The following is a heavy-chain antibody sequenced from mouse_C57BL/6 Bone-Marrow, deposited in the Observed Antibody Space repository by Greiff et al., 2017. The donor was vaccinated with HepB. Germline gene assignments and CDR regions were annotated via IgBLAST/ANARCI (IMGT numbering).Heavy chain of an antibody. Sequence: EVKLMESGGGLVQPKGSLKLSCAASGFSFNTYAMNWVRQAPGKGLEWVARIRSKSNNYATYYADSVKDRFTISRDDSESMLYLQMNNLKTEDTAMYYCVRHFDGYYSWFAYWGQGTLVTVSA. CDR1: GFSFNTYA. CDR2: IRSKSNNYAT. D-gene: IGHD2-3*01. J-gene: IGHJ3*01. V-gene: IGHV10-1*01. CDR3: VRHFDGYYSWFAY.